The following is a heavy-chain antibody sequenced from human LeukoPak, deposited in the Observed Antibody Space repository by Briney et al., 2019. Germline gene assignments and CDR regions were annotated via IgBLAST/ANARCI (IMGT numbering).Heavy chain of an antibody. V-gene: IGHV3-21*01. CDR3: AREVRSISARPGYSYGYARRGDPNNHFDY. Sequence: NPGGSLRLSCAASGFTFSSYSMNWVRQAPGKGLEWVSSISSSSSYIYYADSVKGRFTISRDNAKNSLYLQMNSLRAEDTAVYYCAREVRSISARPGYSYGYARRGDPNNHFDYWGQGTLVTVSS. J-gene: IGHJ4*02. CDR2: ISSSSSYI. CDR1: GFTFSSYS. D-gene: IGHD5-18*01.